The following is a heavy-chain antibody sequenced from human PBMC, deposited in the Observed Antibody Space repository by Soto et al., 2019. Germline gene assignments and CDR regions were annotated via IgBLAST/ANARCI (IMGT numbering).Heavy chain of an antibody. D-gene: IGHD6-6*01. J-gene: IGHJ6*02. CDR1: GGTFSSYA. V-gene: IGHV1-69*13. CDR2: IIPIFGTA. CDR3: AREGYSSSSAYYYYGMDV. Sequence: SVKVSCKASGGTFSSYAISWVRQAPGQGLEWMGGIIPIFGTANYAQKFQGRVTITADESTSTAYMELSSLRSEDTAVYYCAREGYSSSSAYYYYGMDVWGQGTTVTVSS.